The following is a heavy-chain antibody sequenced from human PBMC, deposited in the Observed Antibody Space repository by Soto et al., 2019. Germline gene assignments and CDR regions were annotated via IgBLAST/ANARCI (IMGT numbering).Heavy chain of an antibody. D-gene: IGHD5-18*01. CDR3: AKEYSYGYTNYYFDY. CDR2: IIPIFGTA. CDR1: GGTFSSYA. V-gene: IGHV1-69*06. J-gene: IGHJ4*02. Sequence: SVKVSCKASGGTFSSYAISWVRQAPGQGLEWMGGIIPIFGTANYAQKFQGRVTITADKSTSTAYMELSSLRSEGTAVYYCAKEYSYGYTNYYFDYWGQGTLVTVSS.